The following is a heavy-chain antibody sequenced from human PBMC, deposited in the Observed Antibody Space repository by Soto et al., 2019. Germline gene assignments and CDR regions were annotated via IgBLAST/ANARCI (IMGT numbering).Heavy chain of an antibody. V-gene: IGHV1-69*01. J-gene: IGHJ6*02. D-gene: IGHD5-18*01. CDR3: ASNTAMVIVNYYYGMDV. Sequence: QVQLVQSGAEVKKPGSSVKVSCKASGGTFSSYAISWVRQAPGQGLEWMGGIIPIFGTANYAQKFQGRVTITADESTSTAYMELSSLRSEDTAVYYCASNTAMVIVNYYYGMDVWGQGTTVTVSS. CDR1: GGTFSSYA. CDR2: IIPIFGTA.